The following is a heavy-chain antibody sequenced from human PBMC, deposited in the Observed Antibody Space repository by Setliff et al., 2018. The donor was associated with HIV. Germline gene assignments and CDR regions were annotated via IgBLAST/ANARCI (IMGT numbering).Heavy chain of an antibody. CDR2: IYTSGST. D-gene: IGHD6-6*01. J-gene: IGHJ6*02. CDR3: TRELNGHTSSHYYFGLDV. Sequence: SETLSLTCTVSGGSISSYYWSWIRQPAGKGLEWIGRIYTSGSTNYNPSLKSRVTMSVDTSKNQFSLKLSSVRAGDTAVYYCTRELNGHTSSHYYFGLDVWGQGTTVTGLL. CDR1: GGSISSYY. V-gene: IGHV4-4*07.